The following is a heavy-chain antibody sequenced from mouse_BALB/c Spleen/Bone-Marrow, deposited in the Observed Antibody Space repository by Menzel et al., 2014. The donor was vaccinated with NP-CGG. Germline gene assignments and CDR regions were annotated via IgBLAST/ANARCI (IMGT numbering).Heavy chain of an antibody. CDR3: VRDGDYRYAWFSY. CDR1: GFTFRDYY. D-gene: IGHD2-14*01. Sequence: EVKLQESGGGLVKPGGSLKLSCAASGFTFRDYYMCWVRQTPEKRLEWVATISDGGTYTYYSDSVKGRFTISRDKAKNNLYLQMTNLMSEDTAMYRCVRDGDYRYAWFSYWGQGTLVTVSA. V-gene: IGHV5-4*02. J-gene: IGHJ3*01. CDR2: ISDGGTYT.